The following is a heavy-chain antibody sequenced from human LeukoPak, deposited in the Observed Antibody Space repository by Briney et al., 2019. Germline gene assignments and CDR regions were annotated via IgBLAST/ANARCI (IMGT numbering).Heavy chain of an antibody. CDR1: GGSINSYY. CDR2: IYSSGST. V-gene: IGHV4-4*07. Sequence: SETLSLTCTVSGGSINSYYWSWIRQPAGKGLEWFGRIYSSGSTNYNPSLKSRVSMSVDTSKNQFSLKLTSVTAADTAVYYCARGGKATVVTMWGQGILVTVSS. CDR3: ARGGKATVVTM. J-gene: IGHJ4*02. D-gene: IGHD4-23*01.